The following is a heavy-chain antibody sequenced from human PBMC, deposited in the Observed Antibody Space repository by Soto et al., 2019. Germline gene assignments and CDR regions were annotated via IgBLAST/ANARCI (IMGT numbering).Heavy chain of an antibody. D-gene: IGHD3-10*01. CDR2: IYYSGKT. CDR3: ARVLTSQSLRPGNFDC. CDR1: GDSISSSSYY. J-gene: IGHJ4*01. V-gene: IGHV4-39*01. Sequence: PSETLSLTCTVSGDSISSSSYYWCWIRHPPGKGLEWIGSIYYSGKTYYNPSLKSRVTISVDTSKNQFSLNLSSVTAADTSVYYCARVLTSQSLRPGNFDCWGQGALVTVAS.